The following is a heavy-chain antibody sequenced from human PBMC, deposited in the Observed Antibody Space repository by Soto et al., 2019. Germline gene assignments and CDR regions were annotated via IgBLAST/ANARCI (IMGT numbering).Heavy chain of an antibody. J-gene: IGHJ4*02. CDR1: GFTFTSYA. CDR2: ISGPGGST. CDR3: ARNEYYGSGSYYFDY. Sequence: GGSLRLSCAASGFTFTSYAMSWVRQAPGKGLEWVSAISGPGGSTYSADSVKGRFTISRDNSKNTLYLQMSSLRAEDTAVYYCARNEYYGSGSYYFDYWGQGTLVTVSS. V-gene: IGHV3-23*01. D-gene: IGHD3-10*01.